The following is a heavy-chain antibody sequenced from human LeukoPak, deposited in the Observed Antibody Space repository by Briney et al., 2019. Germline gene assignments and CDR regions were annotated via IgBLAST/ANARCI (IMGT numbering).Heavy chain of an antibody. J-gene: IGHJ5*02. V-gene: IGHV3-21*04. D-gene: IGHD3-10*01. Sequence: SGGSLRLSCAASGFTFSSYSMNWVRQAPGKGLEWVSSISSSSSYIYYADSVKGRFTISRDNAKKSLYLQMNSLRAEDTAVYYCARGPPGGQFDPWGQGTLVTVSS. CDR1: GFTFSSYS. CDR2: ISSSSSYI. CDR3: ARGPPGGQFDP.